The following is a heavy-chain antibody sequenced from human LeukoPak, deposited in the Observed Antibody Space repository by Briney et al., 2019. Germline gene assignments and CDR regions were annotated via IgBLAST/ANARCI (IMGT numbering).Heavy chain of an antibody. CDR1: GYTFSNHD. Sequence: ASVKVSCKASGYTFSNHDINWVRQAPGQGLEWMGRMNLNNGKADYALKFQGRVSVTRNTSTRTAYMELTSLKSDDTAVYFCARTPFDYWGQGTLVTVTS. J-gene: IGHJ4*02. V-gene: IGHV1-8*01. CDR3: ARTPFDY. CDR2: MNLNNGKA.